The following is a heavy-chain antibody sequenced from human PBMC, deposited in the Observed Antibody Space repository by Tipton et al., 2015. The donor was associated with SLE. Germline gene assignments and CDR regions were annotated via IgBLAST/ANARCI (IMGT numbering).Heavy chain of an antibody. Sequence: TLSLTCTVSGGSISSGSYYWSWIRQPARKGLEWIGYIYTSGSTNYNPSPKSRVTISVDTSKNQFSLKLSSVTAADTAVYYCARAKGGYSYGQYYYYYYGMDVWGQGTTVTVSS. J-gene: IGHJ6*02. CDR1: GGSISSGSYY. CDR2: IYTSGST. V-gene: IGHV4-61*09. CDR3: ARAKGGYSYGQYYYYYYGMDV. D-gene: IGHD5-18*01.